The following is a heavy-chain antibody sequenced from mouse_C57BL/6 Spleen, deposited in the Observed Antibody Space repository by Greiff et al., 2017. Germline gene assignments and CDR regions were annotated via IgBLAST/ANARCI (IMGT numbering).Heavy chain of an antibody. CDR2: IYPGSGNT. J-gene: IGHJ3*01. Sequence: VQLQQSGAELVRPGASVKLSCKASGYTFTDYYINWVKQRPGQGLEWIARIYPGSGNTYYNEKFKGKATLTAEKSSSTAYMQLSSLTSEDSAVYFCARSGYDPAWFAYWGQGTLVTVSA. CDR3: ARSGYDPAWFAY. D-gene: IGHD2-3*01. V-gene: IGHV1-76*01. CDR1: GYTFTDYY.